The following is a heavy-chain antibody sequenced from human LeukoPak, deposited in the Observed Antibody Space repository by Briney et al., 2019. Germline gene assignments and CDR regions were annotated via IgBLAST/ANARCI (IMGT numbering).Heavy chain of an antibody. CDR2: IIPIFGTA. V-gene: IGHV1-69*13. J-gene: IGHJ4*02. CDR1: GYTFTDYY. D-gene: IGHD5-12*01. CDR3: ARVVATIMGGSIMGTFDY. Sequence: SVKVSCKASGYTFTDYYIHWVRQAPGQGLEWMGGIIPIFGTANYAQKFQGRVTITADESTSTAYMELSSLRSEDTAVYYCARVVATIMGGSIMGTFDYWGQGTLVTVSS.